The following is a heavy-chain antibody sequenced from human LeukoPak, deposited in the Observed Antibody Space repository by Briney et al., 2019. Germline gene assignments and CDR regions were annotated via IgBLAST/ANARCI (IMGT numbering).Heavy chain of an antibody. CDR2: IKQDGSEK. CDR1: GFTFDDYG. V-gene: IGHV3-7*01. J-gene: IGHJ4*02. D-gene: IGHD5-18*01. CDR3: ARVGGYSYGYVFDY. Sequence: PGRSLRLSCAASGFTFDDYGMHWVRQAPGKGLEWVANIKQDGSEKYYVDSVKGRFTISRDNAKNSLYLQMNSLRAEDTAVYYCARVGGYSYGYVFDYWGQGTLVTVSS.